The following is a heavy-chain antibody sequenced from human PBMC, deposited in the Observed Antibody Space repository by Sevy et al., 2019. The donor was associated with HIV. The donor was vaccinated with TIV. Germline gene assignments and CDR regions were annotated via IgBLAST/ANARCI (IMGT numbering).Heavy chain of an antibody. CDR1: GFTFNSYS. CDR2: ISISSTYI. V-gene: IGHV3-21*01. CDR3: ARGYFIAAAGNEYFQH. J-gene: IGHJ1*01. D-gene: IGHD6-13*01. Sequence: GGSLRLSCAASGFTFNSYSMNWVRQAPGKGLEWVSSISISSTYIYYADSVKGRFTISRDNAKNSLYLQMNSLRAEDTAVYYCARGYFIAAAGNEYFQHWGQGTLVTVSS.